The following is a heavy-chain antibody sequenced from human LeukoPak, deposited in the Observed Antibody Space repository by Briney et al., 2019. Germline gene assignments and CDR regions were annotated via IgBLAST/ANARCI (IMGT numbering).Heavy chain of an antibody. CDR3: ARANSSAWHNFDF. V-gene: IGHV3-48*01. CDR1: GFTFSVYG. J-gene: IGHJ4*02. Sequence: GGSLRLSCAASGFTFSVYGMNWVRQAPGKGLEWISYISSSTSTINYADSVKGRFTISRDNANNSLFLQMHSLGVEDTAVYYCARANSSAWHNFDFWGQGTLVTVSS. CDR2: ISSSTSTI. D-gene: IGHD6-19*01.